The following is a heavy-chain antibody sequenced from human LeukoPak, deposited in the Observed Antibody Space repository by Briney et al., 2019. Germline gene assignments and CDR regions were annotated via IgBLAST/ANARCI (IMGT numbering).Heavy chain of an antibody. J-gene: IGHJ4*02. CDR1: GGAISSSTYY. D-gene: IGHD2-2*01. CDR2: IYYGGST. V-gene: IGHV4-39*01. CDR3: ARQCSSTSCYSY. Sequence: SETLALTCTVSGGAISSSTYYWGWIRQPPGKGLEWIGNIYYGGSTFYNPSLKSRVTISLDTSKNQFSLKLSSVTAADTAVYFCARQCSSTSCYSYWGQGTLVTVSS.